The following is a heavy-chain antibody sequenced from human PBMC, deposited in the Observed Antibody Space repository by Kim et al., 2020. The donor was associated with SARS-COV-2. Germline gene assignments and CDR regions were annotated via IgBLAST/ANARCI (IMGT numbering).Heavy chain of an antibody. D-gene: IGHD3-10*01. J-gene: IGHJ6*02. CDR1: GGSISSSSYY. CDR3: ASLARKHYYGSGSYSWYYYYGMDV. Sequence: SETLSLTCTVSGGSISSSSYYWGWIRQPPGKGLEWIGSIYYSGSTYYNPSLKSRVTISVDTSKNQFSLKLSSVTAADTAVYYCASLARKHYYGSGSYSWYYYYGMDVWGQGTTVTVSS. V-gene: IGHV4-39*01. CDR2: IYYSGST.